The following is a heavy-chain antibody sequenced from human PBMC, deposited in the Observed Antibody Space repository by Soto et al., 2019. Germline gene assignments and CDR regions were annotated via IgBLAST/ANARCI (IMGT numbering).Heavy chain of an antibody. CDR2: IYPGDSNT. J-gene: IGHJ4*02. Sequence: GESLKISCDGSGYRFTSYWIAWVRQVPGKGLEWMGIIYPGDSNTRYSPSLQGQVTMSADKSISTAYLEWSSLMDSDSDMYYCARLGPSTIDYWGQGTLVTVYS. D-gene: IGHD2-2*01. CDR3: ARLGPSTIDY. CDR1: GYRFTSYW. V-gene: IGHV5-51*01.